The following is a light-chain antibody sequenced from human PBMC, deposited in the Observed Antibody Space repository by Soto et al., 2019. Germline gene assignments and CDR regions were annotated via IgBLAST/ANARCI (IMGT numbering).Light chain of an antibody. CDR2: DAS. CDR3: QQRSNWPPT. CDR1: QSVGSY. V-gene: IGKV3-11*01. J-gene: IGKJ1*01. Sequence: EIVLTQSPATLSLSPGERATLSCRASQSVGSYLAWYQQKPGQAPRLLIYDASNRATGIPARFSGSGSGTDFTLTISSLEPKDFAVYYCQQRSNWPPTFGQGTKVEF.